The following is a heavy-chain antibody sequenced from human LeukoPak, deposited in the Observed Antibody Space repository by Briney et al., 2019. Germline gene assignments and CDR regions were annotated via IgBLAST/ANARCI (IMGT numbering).Heavy chain of an antibody. V-gene: IGHV4-4*07. CDR3: ARDRTEDSSGSPLDY. CDR2: IYTSGST. CDR1: GGSISSYY. J-gene: IGHJ4*02. Sequence: SETLSLTCTVSGGSISSYYWSWIRQPPGKGLEWIGRIYTSGSTNYNPSLKSRVTMSVDTSKNQFSLKLSSVTAADTAVYYCARDRTEDSSGSPLDYWGQGTLVTVSS. D-gene: IGHD3-22*01.